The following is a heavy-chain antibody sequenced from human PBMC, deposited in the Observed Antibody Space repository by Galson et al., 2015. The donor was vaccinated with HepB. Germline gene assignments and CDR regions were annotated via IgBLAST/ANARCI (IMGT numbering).Heavy chain of an antibody. CDR3: ARSEAVAGTFDY. CDR1: GFTFSSCA. J-gene: IGHJ4*02. D-gene: IGHD6-19*01. V-gene: IGHV3-30*04. CDR2: ISYDGSNK. Sequence: SLRLSCAASGFTFSSCAMHWVRQAPGKGLEWVAVISYDGSNKYYADSVKGRFTISRDNSKNTLYLQMNSLRAEDTAVYYCARSEAVAGTFDYWGQGTLVTVSS.